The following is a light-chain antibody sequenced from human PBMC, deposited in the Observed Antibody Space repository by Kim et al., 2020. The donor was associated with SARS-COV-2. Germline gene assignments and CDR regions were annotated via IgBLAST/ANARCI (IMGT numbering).Light chain of an antibody. Sequence: SASVGDTVTITCRASQGISTWLAWYQQKPGKTPKVLISDASSLEGGVPSRFSGGGSGTEFTLTISSLQPDDFATYFCQQYHSFPWTFGQGTKLEI. CDR2: DAS. J-gene: IGKJ1*01. CDR3: QQYHSFPWT. V-gene: IGKV1-5*01. CDR1: QGISTW.